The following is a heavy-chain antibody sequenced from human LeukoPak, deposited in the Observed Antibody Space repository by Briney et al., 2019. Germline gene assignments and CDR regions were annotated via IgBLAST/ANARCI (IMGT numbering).Heavy chain of an antibody. CDR2: IWYDGSNK. CDR3: ENSPISYY. CDR1: GFTFSSYG. J-gene: IGHJ4*02. D-gene: IGHD2-21*01. Sequence: PGGSLRLSCAASGFTFSSYGMHWVRQAPGKGLEWVAFIWYDGSNKYYADSVKGRFTISRDNSKNTLYLQMNSLRDKDTAVYYCENSPISYYWGQGTLVTVSS. V-gene: IGHV3-30*02.